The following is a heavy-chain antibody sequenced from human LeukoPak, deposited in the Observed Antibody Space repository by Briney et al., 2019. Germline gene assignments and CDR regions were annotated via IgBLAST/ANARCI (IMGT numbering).Heavy chain of an antibody. CDR3: AREPGAVTIGV. J-gene: IGHJ4*02. D-gene: IGHD4-17*01. CDR2: VHYTGNT. CDR1: GGSISDYY. V-gene: IGHV4-59*01. Sequence: SETLSLTCIVSGGSISDYYWSWIRQAPGKGLEWIGYVHYTGNTNSNPSLKSRVTMSVDTSTNHFSLKLSSVTAADTAVYYCAREPGAVTIGVWGQGTLVTVSS.